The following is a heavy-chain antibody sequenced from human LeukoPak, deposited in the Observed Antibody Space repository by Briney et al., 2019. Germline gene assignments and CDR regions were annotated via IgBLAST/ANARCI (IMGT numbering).Heavy chain of an antibody. V-gene: IGHV4-30-4*01. CDR2: IYYSGST. J-gene: IGHJ4*02. D-gene: IGHD2-15*01. Sequence: SETLSLTCTVSGGSISSYYWSWIRQPPGKGLEWIGYIYYSGSTYYNPSLKSRVTISVETSKNQFSLKLSSVTAADTAVYYCARVQFVVATTNFDCWGQGTLVTVSS. CDR1: GGSISSYY. CDR3: ARVQFVVATTNFDC.